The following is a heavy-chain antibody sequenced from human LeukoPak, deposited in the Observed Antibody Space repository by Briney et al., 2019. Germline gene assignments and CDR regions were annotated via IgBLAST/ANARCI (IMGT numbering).Heavy chain of an antibody. Sequence: GSLRLSCAASGFTFSSYWMHWVRQAPGKGLVWVSRINSDGSSTSHADSVKGRFTISRDNAKNTLYLQMNSLRAEDTAVYYCAREAVLSDAFDIWGQGTMVTVSS. CDR2: INSDGSST. J-gene: IGHJ3*02. D-gene: IGHD2/OR15-2a*01. CDR3: AREAVLSDAFDI. V-gene: IGHV3-74*01. CDR1: GFTFSSYW.